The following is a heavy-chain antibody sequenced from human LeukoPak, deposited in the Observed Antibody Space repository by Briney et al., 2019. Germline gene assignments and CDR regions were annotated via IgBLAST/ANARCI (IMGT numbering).Heavy chain of an antibody. D-gene: IGHD3-22*01. CDR3: ARVGGDSSVLQWAFDI. CDR1: GGSISSSSYY. Sequence: SETLSLTCTVSGGSISSSSYYWGWIRQPPGKGLEWIGSIYYSGSTYYNPSLKSRVTISVDTSKNQFSLKLSSVTAADTAVYYCARVGGDSSVLQWAFDIWGQGTMVTVSS. CDR2: IYYSGST. V-gene: IGHV4-39*07. J-gene: IGHJ3*02.